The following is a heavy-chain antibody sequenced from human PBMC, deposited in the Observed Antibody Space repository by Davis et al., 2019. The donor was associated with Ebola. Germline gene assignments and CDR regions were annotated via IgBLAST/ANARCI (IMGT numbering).Heavy chain of an antibody. V-gene: IGHV3-23*01. CDR3: AKDSSSRHLSWFDP. Sequence: GESLKISCAASGFTFSSYAMSWVRQAPGKGLEWVSAISGSGGSTYYADSVKGRFTISRDNSKNTLYLQMNSLRAEDTALYYCAKDSSSRHLSWFDPWGQGTLVTVSS. D-gene: IGHD6-13*01. CDR1: GFTFSSYA. J-gene: IGHJ5*02. CDR2: ISGSGGST.